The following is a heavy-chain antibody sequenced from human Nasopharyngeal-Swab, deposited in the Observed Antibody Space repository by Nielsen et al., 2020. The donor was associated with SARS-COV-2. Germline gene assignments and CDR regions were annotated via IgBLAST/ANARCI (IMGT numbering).Heavy chain of an antibody. CDR1: GFTFNIYA. CDR2: ISASGGST. CDR3: AKAEDTAMVTVDY. V-gene: IGHV3-23*01. Sequence: GGSLRLSCIASGFTFNIYAMAWVRRTPGRGLQWVSGISASGGSTYYTDSVKGRFTISRDNSKNTLYLQMNSLRAEDTAVYYCAKAEDTAMVTVDYWGQGTLVTVSS. D-gene: IGHD5-18*01. J-gene: IGHJ4*02.